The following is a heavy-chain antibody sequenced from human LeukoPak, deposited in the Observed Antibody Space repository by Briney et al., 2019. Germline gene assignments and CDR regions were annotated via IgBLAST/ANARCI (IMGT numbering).Heavy chain of an antibody. J-gene: IGHJ4*02. D-gene: IGHD3-22*01. Sequence: GGSLRLSCAASGFTFDDYAMHWVRQAPGKGLEWVSSINWNSGSIAYADSVKGRFTISRDNAKNSLYLQMNSLRAEDTALYYCAKEGYDSSGYRPLFDHWGQGTLVTVSS. CDR3: AKEGYDSSGYRPLFDH. CDR2: INWNSGSI. CDR1: GFTFDDYA. V-gene: IGHV3-9*01.